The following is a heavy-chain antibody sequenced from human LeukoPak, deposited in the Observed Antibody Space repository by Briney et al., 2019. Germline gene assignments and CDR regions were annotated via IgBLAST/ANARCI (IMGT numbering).Heavy chain of an antibody. Sequence: PGGSLRLSCAASGFTFSSYSMNWVRQAPGKGLEWVSSISSSSSYIYYADSVKGRFTISRDNAKNSLYLQMNSLRAEDTAVYYCARDAGYSYGDAFDIWGQGTTVTVSS. J-gene: IGHJ3*02. CDR1: GFTFSSYS. V-gene: IGHV3-21*01. CDR2: ISSSSSYI. D-gene: IGHD5-18*01. CDR3: ARDAGYSYGDAFDI.